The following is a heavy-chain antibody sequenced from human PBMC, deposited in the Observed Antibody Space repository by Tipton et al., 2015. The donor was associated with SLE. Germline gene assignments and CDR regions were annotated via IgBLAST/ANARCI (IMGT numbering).Heavy chain of an antibody. J-gene: IGHJ4*02. Sequence: TLSLTCKVSGISISTHYWSWIRQPPGKGLEWIWQMHNSGDSTYNPSLKSRVTMSVDTSKNHFSLKLSSVTAADTAVYYCARRVEQGLCFDYWGQGTLVTVSS. D-gene: IGHD6-19*01. V-gene: IGHV4-59*11. CDR3: ARRVEQGLCFDY. CDR1: GISISTHY. CDR2: MHNSGDS.